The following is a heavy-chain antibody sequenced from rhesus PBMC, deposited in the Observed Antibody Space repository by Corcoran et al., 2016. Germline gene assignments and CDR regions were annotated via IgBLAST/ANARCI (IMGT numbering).Heavy chain of an antibody. Sequence: QVQLVQSGAAVQKPGASVKLPCKASGYPFTSYRINWVRQDPGQGLGWMGGINPSNGNTGYAQKFQGRVTVARDPATSTAYMELSSLRSEDTAVYYCARRNGVINQYYFDYWGQGVLVTVSS. V-gene: IGHV1-200*01. CDR1: GYPFTSYR. D-gene: IGHD3-22*01. J-gene: IGHJ4*01. CDR3: ARRNGVINQYYFDY. CDR2: INPSNGNT.